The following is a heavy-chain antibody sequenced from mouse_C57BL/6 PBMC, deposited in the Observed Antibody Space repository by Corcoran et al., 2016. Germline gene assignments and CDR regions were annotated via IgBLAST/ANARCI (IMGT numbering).Heavy chain of an antibody. Sequence: DVQLQESGPGLVKPSQSLSLTCSVTGYSITSGYYWNWIRQFPGNKLEWMGYISYDGSNNYNPSLKNRISIPRDTSKNQFFLKLNSVTTEDTATYYCARELADYWGQGTTLTVSS. J-gene: IGHJ2*01. CDR1: GYSITSGYY. CDR2: ISYDGSN. CDR3: ARELADY. D-gene: IGHD6-1*01. V-gene: IGHV3-6*01.